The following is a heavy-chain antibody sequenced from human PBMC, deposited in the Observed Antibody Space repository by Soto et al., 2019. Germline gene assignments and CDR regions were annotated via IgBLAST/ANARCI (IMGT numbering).Heavy chain of an antibody. J-gene: IGHJ4*02. CDR1: GYTFTSYG. Sequence: ASVKVSCKASGYTFTSYGISWVRQAPGQGLEWMGWISAYNGNTNYAQKLQGRVTMTTDISTSTAYMELRSLRSDDTAVYYCARDGAYGASGYGYFDYWGQGTLVTVSS. D-gene: IGHD4-17*01. V-gene: IGHV1-18*01. CDR3: ARDGAYGASGYGYFDY. CDR2: ISAYNGNT.